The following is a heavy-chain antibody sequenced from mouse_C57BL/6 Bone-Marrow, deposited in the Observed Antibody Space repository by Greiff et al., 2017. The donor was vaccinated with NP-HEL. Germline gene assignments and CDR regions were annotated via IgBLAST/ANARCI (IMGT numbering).Heavy chain of an antibody. CDR3: ARRSHWYFDG. Sequence: VQLKQSGAELARPGASVKLSCKASGYTFTSYGISWVKQRTGQGLEWIGEIYPRSGNTYYNEKFKGKATLTADKSSSTAYMELRSLTSEDSAVYFCARRSHWYFDGWGTGTTVTVSS. CDR1: GYTFTSYG. V-gene: IGHV1-81*01. J-gene: IGHJ1*03. CDR2: IYPRSGNT.